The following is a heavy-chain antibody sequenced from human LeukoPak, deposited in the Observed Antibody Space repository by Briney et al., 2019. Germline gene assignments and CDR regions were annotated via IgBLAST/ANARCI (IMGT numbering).Heavy chain of an antibody. V-gene: IGHV3-30*02. CDR3: AKDRCSRTSCRNLFDP. CDR1: GFTFSNYG. D-gene: IGHD2-2*01. J-gene: IGHJ5*02. CDR2: IQFDGSET. Sequence: GGSLRLSCTASGFTFSNYGMHWVRQAPGKGLEWVAFIQFDGSETYYADSVKGRFAISRDNSKNTLYLQMNTLTVEDTAVYYCAKDRCSRTSCRNLFDPWGQGILVTVSS.